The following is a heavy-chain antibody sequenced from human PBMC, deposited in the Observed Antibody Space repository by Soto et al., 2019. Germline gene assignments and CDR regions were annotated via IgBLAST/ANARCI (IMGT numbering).Heavy chain of an antibody. CDR1: RYSVDSGSYY. CDR2: IYYSGST. D-gene: IGHD6-6*01. Sequence: SVTLSLTCSLSRYSVDSGSYYWHWIRQPPGKGLEWIGHIYYSGSTNYNPSLKSRVTISLDTSKYQFSLKLNSVTAADTAVYYYFSSQGYWGQGTLVT. V-gene: IGHV4-61*01. CDR3: FSSQGY. J-gene: IGHJ4*02.